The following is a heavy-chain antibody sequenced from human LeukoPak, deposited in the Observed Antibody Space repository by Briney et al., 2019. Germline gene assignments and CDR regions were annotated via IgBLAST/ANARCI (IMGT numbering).Heavy chain of an antibody. J-gene: IGHJ4*02. CDR2: INPSGGST. Sequence: ASVKVSCKASGYTFTGHYMHWVRQAPGQGLEWMGIINPSGGSTSYAQKFQGRVTMTRDTSTSTVYMELSSLRSEDTTVYYCARDDGSVYDILTGYHYGSSHLDYWGQGTLVTVSS. D-gene: IGHD3-9*01. CDR1: GYTFTGHY. V-gene: IGHV1-46*01. CDR3: ARDDGSVYDILTGYHYGSSHLDY.